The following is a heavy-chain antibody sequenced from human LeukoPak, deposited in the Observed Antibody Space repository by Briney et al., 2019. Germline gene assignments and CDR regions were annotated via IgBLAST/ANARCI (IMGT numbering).Heavy chain of an antibody. CDR2: ISSSSSAI. CDR3: TREAGTFDI. J-gene: IGHJ3*02. Sequence: GGSLRLSCAASGFTFSTYSVSWVRQAPGKGLEWVSHISSSSSAIYYADSVKGRFTISRDNAKNTLYLQMNSLRAEDTGVFYCTREAGTFDIWGQGTMVTVSS. D-gene: IGHD1-14*01. CDR1: GFTFSTYS. V-gene: IGHV3-48*04.